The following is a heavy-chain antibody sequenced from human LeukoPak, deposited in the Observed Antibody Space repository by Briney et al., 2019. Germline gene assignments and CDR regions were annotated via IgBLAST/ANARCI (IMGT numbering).Heavy chain of an antibody. V-gene: IGHV3-48*03. Sequence: GGSLRLSCAASRFTFSSYEMNWVRQAPGKGLEWVSYISSSGSTIYYADSVKGRFTISRDNAKNSLYLQMNSLRAEDTAVYYCARESGFRGDAFDIWGQGTMVTVSS. CDR2: ISSSGSTI. CDR3: ARESGFRGDAFDI. CDR1: RFTFSSYE. J-gene: IGHJ3*02. D-gene: IGHD3-10*01.